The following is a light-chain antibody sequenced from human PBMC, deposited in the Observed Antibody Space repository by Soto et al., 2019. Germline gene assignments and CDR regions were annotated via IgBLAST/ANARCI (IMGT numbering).Light chain of an antibody. J-gene: IGKJ1*01. CDR1: QNIGSW. V-gene: IGKV1-5*01. CDR2: DVS. CDR3: QQYNTYWT. Sequence: DIQMTQFPSTLSASVGDRVTITCRASQNIGSWLAWYQQKPGKAPKVLIYDVSNLETGVPSRFSGSGSGTEFTLTISRLQPEDFATYYCQQYNTYWTFGQGTKLEIK.